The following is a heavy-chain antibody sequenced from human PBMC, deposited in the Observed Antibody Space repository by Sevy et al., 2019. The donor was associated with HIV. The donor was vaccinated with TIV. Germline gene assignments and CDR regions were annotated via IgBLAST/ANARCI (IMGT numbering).Heavy chain of an antibody. CDR3: ARDKQANLVPMDV. D-gene: IGHD3-10*01. Sequence: ASVKVSCKASGYTFTGYYMHWVRQAPGQGLEWMGWINPNSGGTNYAQKFQGRVTMTRDTSISTAYMELSRLGSDDTAVYYCARDKQANLVPMDVWGQGTTVTVSS. CDR2: INPNSGGT. V-gene: IGHV1-2*02. CDR1: GYTFTGYY. J-gene: IGHJ6*02.